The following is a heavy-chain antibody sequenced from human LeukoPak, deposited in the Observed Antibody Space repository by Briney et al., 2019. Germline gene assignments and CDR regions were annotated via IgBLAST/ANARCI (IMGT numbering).Heavy chain of an antibody. D-gene: IGHD3-22*01. V-gene: IGHV1-18*01. CDR3: ARSPIGYYYDSSGYYF. CDR1: GYTFTSYG. CDR2: ISAYNGNT. J-gene: IGHJ4*02. Sequence: ASVKVSCKASGYTFTSYGISWVRQAPGQGLEWMGWISAYNGNTNYAQKLQGRVTMTTDTSTSTAYMELRSLRSDDTALYYCARSPIGYYYDSSGYYFWGQGTLVTVSS.